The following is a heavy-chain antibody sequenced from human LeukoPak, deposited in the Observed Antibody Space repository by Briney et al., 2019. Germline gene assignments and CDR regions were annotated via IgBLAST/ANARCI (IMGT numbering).Heavy chain of an antibody. CDR2: ISGSGGST. CDR3: AKGGSGWLFDN. V-gene: IGHV3-23*01. J-gene: IGHJ4*02. CDR1: GFTFSSYF. D-gene: IGHD6-19*01. Sequence: GGSLRLSCAASGFTFSSYFMSWVRQAPGKGLEWVSGISGSGGSTYHADSVKGRFSISRDNSKNTLFLQMNSLRADDTAVYYCAKGGSGWLFDNWGQGALVTVSS.